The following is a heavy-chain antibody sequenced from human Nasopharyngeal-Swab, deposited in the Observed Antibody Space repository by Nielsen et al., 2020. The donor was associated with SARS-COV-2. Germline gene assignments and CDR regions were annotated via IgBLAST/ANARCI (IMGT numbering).Heavy chain of an antibody. CDR3: ARRVARAPRHEGDYYYGMDV. J-gene: IGHJ6*02. Sequence: PGKGLEWIGSIYYSGSTYYNPSLKSRVTISVDTSKNQFSLKLSSVTAADTAVYYCARRVARAPRHEGDYYYGMDVWGQGTTVT. D-gene: IGHD3-16*01. V-gene: IGHV4-39*01. CDR2: IYYSGST.